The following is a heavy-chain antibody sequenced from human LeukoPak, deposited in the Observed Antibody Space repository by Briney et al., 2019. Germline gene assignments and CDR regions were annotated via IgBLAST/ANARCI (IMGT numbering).Heavy chain of an antibody. V-gene: IGHV3-23*01. CDR3: AKVVSLYFDY. CDR2: ISDSGGNT. J-gene: IGHJ4*02. Sequence: PGGSLRLSCAASGFTFSSYAMSWVRQAPGKGLEWVSGISDSGGNTYYADSVRGRFTISRDNSKNTLYLQMNSLRAEDTAVYYCAKVVSLYFDYWGQGTLVTVSS. CDR1: GFTFSSYA. D-gene: IGHD2-21*01.